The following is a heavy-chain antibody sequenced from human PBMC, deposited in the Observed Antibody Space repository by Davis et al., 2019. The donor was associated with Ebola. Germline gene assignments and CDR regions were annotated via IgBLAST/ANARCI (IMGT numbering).Heavy chain of an antibody. CDR3: ARGGDYGGNFVGDAFDI. D-gene: IGHD4-23*01. V-gene: IGHV5-51*01. Sequence: GESLKISCKGSGYSFTSYWIGWVRQMPGKGLEWMGIIYPGDSDTRYSPSFQGQVTISADKSISTAYLQWSSLKAPDTAMYYCARGGDYGGNFVGDAFDIWGQGTMVTVSS. CDR2: IYPGDSDT. CDR1: GYSFTSYW. J-gene: IGHJ3*02.